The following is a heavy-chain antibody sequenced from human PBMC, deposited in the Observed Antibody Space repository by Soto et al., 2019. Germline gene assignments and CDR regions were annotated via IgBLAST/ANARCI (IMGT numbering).Heavy chain of an antibody. Sequence: EVQLVDSGGDLVQPGGSPRLSCAASGFTFSTYWMSWVRQAPGKGLEWVANIDPDGSQKYYVDSVKGRFTISRDNVKNSLYLQMNSLRAEDTAVYYCARDMGPSGAYGYWGQGTLVTVSS. V-gene: IGHV3-7*03. D-gene: IGHD1-26*01. CDR2: IDPDGSQK. CDR3: ARDMGPSGAYGY. J-gene: IGHJ4*02. CDR1: GFTFSTYW.